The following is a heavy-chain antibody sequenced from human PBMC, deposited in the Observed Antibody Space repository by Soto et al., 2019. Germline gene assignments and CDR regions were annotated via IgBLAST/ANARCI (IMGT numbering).Heavy chain of an antibody. V-gene: IGHV4-34*01. J-gene: IGHJ6*03. CDR2: INHSGRT. Sequence: QVQLQQRGAGLLKPSETLSLTCAVYGGSFSGYYWSWIRQPPGKGLEWIGEINHSGRTNYNPSLKSRVTISVDTSKNQFSLKLSSVTAADTAVYYCARGYNSSSFHYYYYMDVWGKGTTVTVSS. D-gene: IGHD6-6*01. CDR3: ARGYNSSSFHYYYYMDV. CDR1: GGSFSGYY.